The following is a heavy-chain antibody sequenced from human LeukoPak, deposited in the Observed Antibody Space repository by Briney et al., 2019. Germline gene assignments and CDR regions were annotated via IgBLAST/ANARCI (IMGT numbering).Heavy chain of an antibody. CDR1: GFTFSSYA. V-gene: IGHV3-23*01. J-gene: IGHJ4*02. CDR3: AKWGFYGDYGDY. CDR2: ISGSGGST. Sequence: GASLRLSCAASGFTFSSYAMSWVRQAPGKGLEWVSAISGSGGSTYYADSVKGRFTISRDNSKNTLYLQMNSLRAEDTAVYYCAKWGFYGDYGDYWGQGTLATVSS. D-gene: IGHD4-17*01.